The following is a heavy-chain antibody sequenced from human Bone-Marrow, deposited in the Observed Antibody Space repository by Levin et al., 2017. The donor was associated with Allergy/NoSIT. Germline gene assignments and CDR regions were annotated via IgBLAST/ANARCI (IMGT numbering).Heavy chain of an antibody. CDR2: INQDGSEK. CDR1: GFTFSSYW. V-gene: IGHV3-7*01. Sequence: GESLKISCAASGFTFSSYWMTWVRQAPGKGLGWVANINQDGSEKYYVASVKGRFTISRDNAKNSLYLQMNSLRAEDTAFYYCATGPQWLAFDYWGQGTLVSVSS. CDR3: ATGPQWLAFDY. J-gene: IGHJ4*02. D-gene: IGHD6-19*01.